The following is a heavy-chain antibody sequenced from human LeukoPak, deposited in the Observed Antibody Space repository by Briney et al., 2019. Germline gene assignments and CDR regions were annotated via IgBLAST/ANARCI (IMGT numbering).Heavy chain of an antibody. CDR1: GFTFSSYA. CDR2: ISGSGGST. V-gene: IGHV3-23*01. D-gene: IGHD3-9*01. Sequence: GGSLRLSCAASGFTFSSYAMSWVRQAPGKGLEWVSAISGSGGSTYYADSVKGRFTISRDNSKNTLYLQMNSLRAEDTAVYYCAKDSSYFDWLSAEYFQHWGQGTLVTVSP. CDR3: AKDSSYFDWLSAEYFQH. J-gene: IGHJ1*01.